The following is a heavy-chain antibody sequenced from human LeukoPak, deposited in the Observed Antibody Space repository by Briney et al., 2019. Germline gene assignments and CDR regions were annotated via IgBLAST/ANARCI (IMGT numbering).Heavy chain of an antibody. D-gene: IGHD3-22*01. J-gene: IGHJ4*02. V-gene: IGHV1-2*02. CDR2: INPNSGGT. CDR3: ARDRNRYDSSGYLLDY. CDR1: GYTFTGYY. Sequence: VASVKVSCKASGYTFTGYYMHWVRQAPGQGLEWMGWINPNSGGTNYAQKFQGRVTMTRDTSTSTAYMELSRLRSDDTAVYYCARDRNRYDSSGYLLDYWGQGTLVTVSS.